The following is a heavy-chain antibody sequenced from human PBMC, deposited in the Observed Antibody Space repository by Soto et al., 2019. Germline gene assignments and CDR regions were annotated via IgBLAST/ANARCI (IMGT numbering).Heavy chain of an antibody. Sequence: EVQLLESGGGLVQPGGSLRLAGVASRFDFSSYEMSWVRQAAGKGLEWVSRVSLTGDRTNYAGSVKGRFTVSRDNFKNALYLEMDSLRPDDTAIYYCARGGGYCTPTSCAIDSWGRGTPVTVSS. CDR3: ARGGGYCTPTSCAIDS. CDR1: RFDFSSYE. D-gene: IGHD2-8*01. V-gene: IGHV3-23*01. CDR2: VSLTGDRT. J-gene: IGHJ4*02.